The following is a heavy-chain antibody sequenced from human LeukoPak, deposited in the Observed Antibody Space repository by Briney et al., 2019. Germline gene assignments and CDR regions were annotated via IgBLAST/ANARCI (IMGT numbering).Heavy chain of an antibody. J-gene: IGHJ4*02. CDR3: ARGSYSSGWFDY. Sequence: GASVKVSCKASGGTFSSYAISWVRQAPGQGLEWMGGIIPIFGTANYAQKFQGRVTITADKSTSTAYMELSSLRSEDTAVYYCARGSYSSGWFDYWGQGTLVTVSS. CDR2: IIPIFGTA. D-gene: IGHD6-19*01. CDR1: GGTFSSYA. V-gene: IGHV1-69*06.